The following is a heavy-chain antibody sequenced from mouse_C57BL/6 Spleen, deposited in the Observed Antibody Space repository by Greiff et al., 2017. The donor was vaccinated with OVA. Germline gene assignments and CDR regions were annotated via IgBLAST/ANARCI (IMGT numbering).Heavy chain of an antibody. CDR2: IYPGDGDT. Sequence: QVQLKESGPELVKPGASVKISCKASGYAFSSSWMNWVKQRPGKGLEWIGRIYPGDGDTNYNGKFKGKATLTADKSSSTAYMQLSSLTSEDSAVYFCASPPWFAYWGQGTLVTVSA. CDR3: ASPPWFAY. CDR1: GYAFSSSW. V-gene: IGHV1-82*01. J-gene: IGHJ3*01.